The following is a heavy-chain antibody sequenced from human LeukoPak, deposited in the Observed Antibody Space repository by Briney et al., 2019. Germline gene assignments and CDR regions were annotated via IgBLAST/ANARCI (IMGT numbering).Heavy chain of an antibody. Sequence: GESLKISCKGSGYSFTTYWIGWVRQMPGKGLEWMGIIYPADSNARYGPSFQGQVTISVDKSISTAYLQWSSLKASDTAMYFCARHVILGERSWFDPWGQGTLVTVSS. CDR1: GYSFTTYW. CDR3: ARHVILGERSWFDP. V-gene: IGHV5-51*01. J-gene: IGHJ5*02. D-gene: IGHD1-26*01. CDR2: IYPADSNA.